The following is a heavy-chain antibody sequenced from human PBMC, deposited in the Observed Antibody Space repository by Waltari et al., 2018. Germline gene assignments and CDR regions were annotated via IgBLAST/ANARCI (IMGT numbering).Heavy chain of an antibody. J-gene: IGHJ5*02. CDR3: ARGGGRWFDP. Sequence: QLQLQESGPGLVKPSETLSLTCTVSGGSISRSSYDWGWLRQPPGKGLEWIGSIYYSGSTYYNPSLKSRVTISVDTSKNQFSLKLSSVTAADTAVYYCARGGGRWFDPWGQGTLVTVSS. CDR2: IYYSGST. V-gene: IGHV4-39*01. CDR1: GGSISRSSYD.